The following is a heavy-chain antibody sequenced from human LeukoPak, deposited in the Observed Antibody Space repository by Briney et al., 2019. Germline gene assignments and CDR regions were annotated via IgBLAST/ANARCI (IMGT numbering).Heavy chain of an antibody. V-gene: IGHV3-23*01. CDR3: AKASGSGWTAIDAFDI. Sequence: PGGSLRLSCAASGFTFSSYAISWVRQAPGKGLEWVSAISGSGGSTYYADSVKGRFTISRDNSKNTLYLQMNGLRAEDTAVYYCAKASGSGWTAIDAFDIWGQGTMVTVSS. CDR1: GFTFSSYA. D-gene: IGHD6-19*01. J-gene: IGHJ3*02. CDR2: ISGSGGST.